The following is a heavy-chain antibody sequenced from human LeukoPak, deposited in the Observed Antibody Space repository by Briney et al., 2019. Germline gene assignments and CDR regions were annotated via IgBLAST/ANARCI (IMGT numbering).Heavy chain of an antibody. CDR2: ISNSGSTI. CDR3: AKGLPATLLDY. J-gene: IGHJ4*02. D-gene: IGHD2-2*01. V-gene: IGHV3-11*01. Sequence: GGSLRLSCAVSGFTLTNHGVSWVRQAPGKGLEWVSYISNSGSTIYYADSVKGRFTISRDNAKNSLYLQMNSLRAEDTAVYYCAKGLPATLLDYWGQGTLVTVSS. CDR1: GFTLTNHG.